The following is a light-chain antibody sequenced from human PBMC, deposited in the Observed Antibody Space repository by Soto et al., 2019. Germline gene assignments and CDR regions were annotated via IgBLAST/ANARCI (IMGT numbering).Light chain of an antibody. CDR3: QQRSYWPPST. V-gene: IGKV3-11*01. Sequence: EIVLTQSPATLSLSPGERATLSCRASQSVSSYLAWYQQKPGQAPRLLIYDASNRATGIPARFSGSRSGTDFTLTISSLEPEDFAVYYCQQRSYWPPSTFGGGTKVEIK. J-gene: IGKJ4*01. CDR2: DAS. CDR1: QSVSSY.